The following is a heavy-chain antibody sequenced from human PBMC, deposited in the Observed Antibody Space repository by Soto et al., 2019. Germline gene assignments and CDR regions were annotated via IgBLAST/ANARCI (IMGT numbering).Heavy chain of an antibody. J-gene: IGHJ6*02. CDR3: ARDRGYCSSTSCYYYYYYGMDV. Sequence: QVQLVESGGGLVKPGGSLRLSCAASGFTFSDYYMSWIRQAPGKGLEWVSYISSSSSYTNYADSVKGRFTISRDNAKNSLYLQLISLRAEDTAVYYCARDRGYCSSTSCYYYYYYGMDVCGQGTTVTVSS. D-gene: IGHD2-2*01. V-gene: IGHV3-11*06. CDR2: ISSSSSYT. CDR1: GFTFSDYY.